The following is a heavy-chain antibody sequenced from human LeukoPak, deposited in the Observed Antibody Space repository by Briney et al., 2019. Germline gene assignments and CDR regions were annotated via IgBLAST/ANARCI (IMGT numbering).Heavy chain of an antibody. V-gene: IGHV4-59*01. Sequence: SETLSLTCTVSGGSISSYYWTWIRQPPGKTLEWIGYVYYTGSTNYNPSLKSRVTMSLDTSKNQFSLNLRSVTAADTAVYYCAREKEGSTSIFDYWGQGTLVTVSS. D-gene: IGHD6-6*01. CDR3: AREKEGSTSIFDY. CDR1: GGSISSYY. J-gene: IGHJ4*02. CDR2: VYYTGST.